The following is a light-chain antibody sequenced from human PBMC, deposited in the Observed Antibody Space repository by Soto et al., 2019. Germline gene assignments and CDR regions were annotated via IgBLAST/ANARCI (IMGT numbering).Light chain of an antibody. J-gene: IGLJ3*02. CDR3: ETWDSNIWV. CDR2: VERSGSY. CDR1: SGHSSYI. V-gene: IGLV4-60*02. Sequence: QSVLTQSSSAPASLGSSVKLTCTLSSGHSSYIIAWHQQQPGKAPRYLLKVERSGSYNKGSGVPDRFSGSSSGADRYLTIAYLQFEDEADYFCETWDSNIWVFGGGTKLTVL.